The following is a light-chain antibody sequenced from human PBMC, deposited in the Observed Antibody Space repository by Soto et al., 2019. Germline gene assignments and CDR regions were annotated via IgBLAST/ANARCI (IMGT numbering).Light chain of an antibody. CDR2: EVS. Sequence: QSALTQPASVSGSPGQSITISCTGTSSDVGGYNYVSWYQQPPGKAPKLMIYEVSYRPSGVSNRFSGSKSGNTASLTISWLQAEDDANYYCSSYTSSSIPGVFGGGTKLPS. CDR1: SSDVGGYNY. J-gene: IGLJ2*01. V-gene: IGLV2-14*01. CDR3: SSYTSSSIPGV.